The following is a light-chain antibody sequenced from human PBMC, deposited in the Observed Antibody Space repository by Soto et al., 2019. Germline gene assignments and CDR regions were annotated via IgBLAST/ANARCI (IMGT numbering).Light chain of an antibody. CDR1: SSDVGSYNR. CDR2: EVN. Sequence: QSVLTQPPSVSGSPGQSVAISCTGTSSDVGSYNRVAWYQQPPGTAPKLIISEVNNRPSGVPDRFSGSKPGNTASLTISGLQAEDEADYYCSSYTSTNTYVFGTGTKVTVL. CDR3: SSYTSTNTYV. J-gene: IGLJ1*01. V-gene: IGLV2-18*02.